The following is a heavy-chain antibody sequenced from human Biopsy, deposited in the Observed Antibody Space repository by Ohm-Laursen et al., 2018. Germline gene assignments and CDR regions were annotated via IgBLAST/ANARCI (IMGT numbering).Heavy chain of an antibody. CDR2: IYYCGST. V-gene: IGHV4-59*01. D-gene: IGHD6-19*01. J-gene: IGHJ6*02. CDR1: GGSIRSVY. CDR3: ARATNSSGWPYYYFYGMDV. Sequence: SETLSLTCTVSGGSIRSVYWIWIRHTPGKGLEWIGNIYYCGSTNYNPSLKSRVTISVDTSKNQFSLRLNSVTAADTAVYYCARATNSSGWPYYYFYGMDVWGQGTTVTVSS.